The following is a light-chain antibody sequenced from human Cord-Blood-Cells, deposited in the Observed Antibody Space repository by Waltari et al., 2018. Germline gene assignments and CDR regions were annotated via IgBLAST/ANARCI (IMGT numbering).Light chain of an antibody. CDR3: QAWDSSTAYV. CDR1: KLGDKY. V-gene: IGLV3-1*01. CDR2: QDS. Sequence: SYELTQPPSVSVSPGQTASITCSGDKLGDKYACWYQQKPGHSPVLVIYQDSKRPSGIPERFSGSNSGNTATVTISGTQAMDEADYYCQAWDSSTAYVFETGTKVTVL. J-gene: IGLJ1*01.